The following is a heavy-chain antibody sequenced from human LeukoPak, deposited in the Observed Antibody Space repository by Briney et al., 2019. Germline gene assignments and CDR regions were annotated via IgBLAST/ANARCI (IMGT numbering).Heavy chain of an antibody. CDR1: GYSFTSYW. D-gene: IGHD5-18*01. J-gene: IGHJ4*02. CDR2: IYPGDSDT. CDR3: ARQGSYSYGYSPEGFFDY. Sequence: GESLKISCKGSGYSFTSYWIGWVRQMPGKGLEWMGIIYPGDSDTRYSPSFQGQVTISADKSISTAYLQWSSLKASDTAMYYCARQGSYSYGYSPEGFFDYWGQGTLVTVSS. V-gene: IGHV5-51*01.